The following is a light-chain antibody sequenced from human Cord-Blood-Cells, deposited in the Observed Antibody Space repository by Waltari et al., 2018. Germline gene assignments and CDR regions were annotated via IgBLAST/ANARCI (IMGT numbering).Light chain of an antibody. CDR1: SSHVRRSTP. CDR3: CSYAGGSTLV. V-gene: IGLV2-23*01. Sequence: SALTPHAPVPGSHGQALTIPCPGISSHVRRSTPVPWYHQQPGQPPKLMIYEGSERPSGVSNRFSGSKSGNTASLTISGLQAEYESDYSCCSYAGGSTLVFGGGPKLTFL. CDR2: EGS. J-gene: IGLJ3*02.